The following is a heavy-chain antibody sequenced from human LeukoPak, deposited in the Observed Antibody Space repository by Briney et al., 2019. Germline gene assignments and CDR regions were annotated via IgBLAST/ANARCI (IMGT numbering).Heavy chain of an antibody. CDR1: GFTFSSYG. CDR3: ARSSLGYCSGGRCNGMDV. J-gene: IGHJ6*02. D-gene: IGHD2-15*01. CDR2: ISYDGSNK. Sequence: PGRSLRLSCAASGFTFSSYGMHWVRQAPGKGLEWVAVISYDGSNKYYADSVKGRFTISRDNAKNSLYLQMNSLRAEDTAVYYCARSSLGYCSGGRCNGMDVWGQGTTVTVSS. V-gene: IGHV3-30*03.